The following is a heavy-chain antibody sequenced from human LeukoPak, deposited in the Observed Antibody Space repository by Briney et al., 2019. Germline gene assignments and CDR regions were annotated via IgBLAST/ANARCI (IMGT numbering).Heavy chain of an antibody. CDR2: IKEDGSEK. CDR1: GFTFSDYW. Sequence: GGSLRLSCAASGFTFSDYWMSWVRQAPGKGLEWVANIKEDGSEKNYVDSVKGRFTISRDNAKKSLFLQMNSLRAEDTAVYYCARGSARRVFDIWGQGTMVTVSS. CDR3: ARGSARRVFDI. V-gene: IGHV3-7*01. J-gene: IGHJ3*02.